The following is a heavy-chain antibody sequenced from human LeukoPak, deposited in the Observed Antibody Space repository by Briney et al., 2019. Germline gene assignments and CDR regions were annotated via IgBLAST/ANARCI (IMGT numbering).Heavy chain of an antibody. J-gene: IGHJ6*03. D-gene: IGHD3-22*01. CDR3: ARGTYYYDSSGYYYYYYYMDV. CDR1: GYTFTGYY. V-gene: IGHV1-2*02. CDR2: INPNSGGT. Sequence: ASVKVSCKASGYTFTGYYMHWVRQAPGQGLEWMGWINPNSGGTNYAQKFQGRVTMTRDTSISTAYMELSRLRSDDTAVYYCARGTYYYDSSGYYYYYYYMDVWGKGTTVTVSS.